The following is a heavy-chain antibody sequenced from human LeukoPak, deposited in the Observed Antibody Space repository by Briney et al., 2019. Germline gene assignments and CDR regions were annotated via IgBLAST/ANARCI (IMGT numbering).Heavy chain of an antibody. CDR2: INPNSGGT. D-gene: IGHD3-3*01. CDR3: ARVAYYDFVYYGMDV. CDR1: GYTFTGYH. V-gene: IGHV1-2*02. J-gene: IGHJ6*02. Sequence: ASVKVSCKASGYTFTGYHMHWVRQAPGQGLEWMGWINPNSGGTNYAQKFEGRVTMTRDTSISTAYMELSWLTSDDTAVYYCARVAYYDFVYYGMDVWGQGTTVIVSS.